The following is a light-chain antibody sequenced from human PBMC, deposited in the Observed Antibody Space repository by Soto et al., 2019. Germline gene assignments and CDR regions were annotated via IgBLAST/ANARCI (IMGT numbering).Light chain of an antibody. CDR3: QAWDSSTPRV. J-gene: IGLJ2*01. CDR1: KLGDKY. Sequence: SYELTQPPSVSVSPGQTASITCSGDKLGDKYACWYQQKPGQSPVLVIYQDSKRPSGIPERFSGSNSGNTATLTISGTRAMDEADYYCQAWDSSTPRVFGGGTKLTVL. V-gene: IGLV3-1*01. CDR2: QDS.